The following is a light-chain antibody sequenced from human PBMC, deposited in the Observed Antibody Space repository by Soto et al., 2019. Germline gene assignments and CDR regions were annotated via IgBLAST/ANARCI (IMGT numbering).Light chain of an antibody. CDR2: AAS. J-gene: IGKJ5*01. CDR3: QQSYSVPIT. CDR1: ESISTH. Sequence: DIQMTQSPSSLSASVGDRVTITCRASESISTHLNWYQQKSGGAPQLLIQAASTLQTGVPSRFSGSGSVTDFTLTISSLQPEDFATYHCQQSYSVPITFGQGTRLEIK. V-gene: IGKV1-39*01.